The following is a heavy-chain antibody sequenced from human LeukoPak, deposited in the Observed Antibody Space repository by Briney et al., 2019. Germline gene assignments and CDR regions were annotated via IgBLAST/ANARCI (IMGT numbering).Heavy chain of an antibody. CDR1: GYTLTELS. D-gene: IGHD1-26*01. J-gene: IGHJ6*02. V-gene: IGHV1-24*01. CDR2: FDPEDGET. Sequence: ASVKVSCKVSGYTLTELSMHWVRQAPGKGLEWMGGFDPEDGETIYAQKFQGRDTMTEDTSTDTAYMELSSLRSEDTAVYYCATRPLVGAISYYYYGMDVWGQGTTVTVSS. CDR3: ATRPLVGAISYYYYGMDV.